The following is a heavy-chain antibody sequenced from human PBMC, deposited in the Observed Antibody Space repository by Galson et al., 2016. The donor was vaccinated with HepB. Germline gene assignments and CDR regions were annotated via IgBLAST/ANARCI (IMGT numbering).Heavy chain of an antibody. CDR2: INNGAATT. Sequence: SLRLSCAASGFFFSGRAMSWVRQAPGKGLEWVSGINNGAATTGYAASVKGRFTISRDNSKNTLYLQMNSLRTEATAVYYCARDDYSGGLGSPDYWGQGTLVTFSS. V-gene: IGHV3-23*01. D-gene: IGHD4/OR15-4a*01. CDR1: GFFFSGRA. J-gene: IGHJ4*02. CDR3: ARDDYSGGLGSPDY.